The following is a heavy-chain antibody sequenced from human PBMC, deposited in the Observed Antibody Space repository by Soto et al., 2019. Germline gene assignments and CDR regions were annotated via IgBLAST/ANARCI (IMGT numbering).Heavy chain of an antibody. V-gene: IGHV1-69*01. CDR3: ASCNSSSSWPYNWFDP. CDR1: GGTFSSYA. Sequence: QVQLVQSGAEVKKPGSSVKVSCKASGGTFSSYAISWVRQAPGQGLEWMGGIIPIFGTANYAQKFQGRVSITADESTSTAYMELSSLISEDTAVYYCASCNSSSSWPYNWFDPWGQGTLVTVSS. J-gene: IGHJ5*02. D-gene: IGHD6-6*01. CDR2: IIPIFGTA.